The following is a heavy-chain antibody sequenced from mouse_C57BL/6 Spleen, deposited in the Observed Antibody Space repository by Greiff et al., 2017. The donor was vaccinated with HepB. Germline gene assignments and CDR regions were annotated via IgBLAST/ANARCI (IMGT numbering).Heavy chain of an antibody. CDR3: ARSPYDYDGSWFAY. D-gene: IGHD2-4*01. Sequence: ESGPELVKPGASVKISCKASGYAFSSSWMNWVKQRPGKGLEWIGRIYPGDGDTNYNGKFKGKATLTADKSSSTAYMQLSSLTSEDSAVYFCARSPYDYDGSWFAYWGQGTLVTVSA. CDR1: GYAFSSSW. V-gene: IGHV1-82*01. CDR2: IYPGDGDT. J-gene: IGHJ3*01.